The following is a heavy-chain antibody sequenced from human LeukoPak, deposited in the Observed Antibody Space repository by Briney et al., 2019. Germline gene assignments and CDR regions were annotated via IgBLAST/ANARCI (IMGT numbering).Heavy chain of an antibody. CDR2: ISSSRSYI. Sequence: GGSLRLSCAASGFTFSSYSMKGVRQAPGKGVEWVSSISSSRSYIYYADSVKGRFTISRENAKNSLYVKMNSLRAEDTAVYYCARGQYYDILTGYSFDYWGQGTLVTVSS. CDR1: GFTFSSYS. CDR3: ARGQYYDILTGYSFDY. V-gene: IGHV3-21*01. J-gene: IGHJ4*02. D-gene: IGHD3-9*01.